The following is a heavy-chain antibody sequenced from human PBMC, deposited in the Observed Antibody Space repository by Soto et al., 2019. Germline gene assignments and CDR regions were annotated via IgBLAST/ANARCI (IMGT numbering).Heavy chain of an antibody. CDR3: ARDLSVWFGESEGMDV. CDR2: IYYSGST. CDR1: GGSISSSSYY. Sequence: PSETLSLTCTVSGGSISSSSYYWGWIRQPPGKGLEWIGYIYYSGSTNYNPSLKSRVTISVDTSKNQFSLKLSSVTAADTAVYYCARDLSVWFGESEGMDVWGQGTTVTVSS. V-gene: IGHV4-39*07. D-gene: IGHD3-10*01. J-gene: IGHJ6*02.